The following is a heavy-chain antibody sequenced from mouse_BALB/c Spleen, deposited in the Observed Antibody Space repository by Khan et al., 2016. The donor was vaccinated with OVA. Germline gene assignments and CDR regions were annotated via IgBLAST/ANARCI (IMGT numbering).Heavy chain of an antibody. J-gene: IGHJ3*01. D-gene: IGHD2-1*01. CDR2: INTYTGEP. CDR3: ARSNGNYWFAY. CDR1: GYTFTNYG. V-gene: IGHV9-3-1*01. Sequence: QIQLVQSGPELKKPGETVKISCKASGYTFTNYGMNWVKQAPGKGLKWMGWINTYTGEPTYADDFKGRFAFSLVTYASTAYLQINNLKSEYTATYFCARSNGNYWFAYWGQGTLVTVSA.